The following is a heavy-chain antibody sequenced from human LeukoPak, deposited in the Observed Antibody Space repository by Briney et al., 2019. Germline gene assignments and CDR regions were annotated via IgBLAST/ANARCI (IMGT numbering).Heavy chain of an antibody. D-gene: IGHD3-22*01. CDR3: ATDRDSSGYYSLFDY. V-gene: IGHV1-24*01. CDR1: GYTLTELS. J-gene: IGHJ4*02. Sequence: ASVKVSCKVSGYTLTELSMHWVRQAPGKGLEWMGGFDPEDGETIYAQKFQGRVTMTEDTSTDTAYMELSSLRSEDTAVYYCATDRDSSGYYSLFDYWGQGTLVTVSS. CDR2: FDPEDGET.